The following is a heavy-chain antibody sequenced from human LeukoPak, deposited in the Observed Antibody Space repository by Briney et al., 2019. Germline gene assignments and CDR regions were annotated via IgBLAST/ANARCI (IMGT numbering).Heavy chain of an antibody. J-gene: IGHJ2*01. CDR1: GYIFTNYW. CDR2: IYPGDSDT. CDR3: ARRKATNYWYFDL. Sequence: GESLKISCKGSGYIFTNYWIGWVRQMPGKGLEWMGVIYPGDSDTRYSPSFQGQVTISADKSISTAYLQWSSLKASDTAMYYCARRKATNYWYFDLWGRGTLVTVSS. D-gene: IGHD5-24*01. V-gene: IGHV5-51*01.